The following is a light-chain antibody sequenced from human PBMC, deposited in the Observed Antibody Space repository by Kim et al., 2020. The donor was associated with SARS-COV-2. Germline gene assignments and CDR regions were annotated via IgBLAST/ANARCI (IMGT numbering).Light chain of an antibody. Sequence: DIQMTQSPSTLSTSVGDRVTITCRASQSIRNYLAWYQQKPGKDPKLLIYRASRLETGVPSRFSGSGSGTEFTLTISSLQPDDSAIYYCQHYDAYPLTFGGGTKVDIK. CDR2: RAS. CDR1: QSIRNY. CDR3: QHYDAYPLT. V-gene: IGKV1-5*03. J-gene: IGKJ4*01.